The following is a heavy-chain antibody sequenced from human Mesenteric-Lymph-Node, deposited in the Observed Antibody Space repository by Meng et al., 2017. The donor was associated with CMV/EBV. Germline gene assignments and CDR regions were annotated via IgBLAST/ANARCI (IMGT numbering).Heavy chain of an antibody. CDR2: ISGSGGST. D-gene: IGHD3-3*01. V-gene: IGHV3-23*01. CDR3: AKEEIWSGYYDY. J-gene: IGHJ4*02. Sequence: CAASGFTFSSYAMSWVRQAPGKGLEWVSAISGSGGSTYYADSVKGRFTISRDNSKNTLYLQMNSLRAEDTAVYYCAKEEIWSGYYDYWGQGTLVTVSS. CDR1: GFTFSSYA.